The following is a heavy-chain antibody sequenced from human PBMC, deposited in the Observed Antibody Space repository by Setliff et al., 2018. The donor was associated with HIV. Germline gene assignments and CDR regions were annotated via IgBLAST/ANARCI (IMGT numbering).Heavy chain of an antibody. CDR3: AALSLRNNTVYGILSTRFDP. J-gene: IGHJ5*02. CDR2: IDQHGEKG. Sequence: GGSLRLSCAASGFDFSGFWMSWARQAPGKGLEWVANIDQHGEKGYYVGSLKGRFTISRDNAKNSLYLQMNTLRAEDTAVYYWAALSLRNNTVYGILSTRFDPWGRGTLVTVSS. V-gene: IGHV3-7*03. D-gene: IGHD3-10*01. CDR1: GFDFSGFW.